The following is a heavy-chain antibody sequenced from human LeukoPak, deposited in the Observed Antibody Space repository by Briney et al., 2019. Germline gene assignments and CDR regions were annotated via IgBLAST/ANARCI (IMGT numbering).Heavy chain of an antibody. CDR2: IYYSGST. D-gene: IGHD1-1*01. CDR3: ARDIGWNDVGDWFDP. V-gene: IGHV4-39*07. J-gene: IGHJ5*02. Sequence: KPSETLSLTCTVSGGSISSSSYYWGWIRQPPGKGLEWIGSIYYSGSTYYNPSLKSRVTISVDTSKNQFSLKLSSVTAADTAVYYCARDIGWNDVGDWFDPWGQGTLVTVSP. CDR1: GGSISSSSYY.